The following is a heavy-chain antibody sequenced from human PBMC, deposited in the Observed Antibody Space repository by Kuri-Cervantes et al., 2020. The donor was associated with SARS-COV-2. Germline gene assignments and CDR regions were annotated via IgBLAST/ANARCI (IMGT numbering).Heavy chain of an antibody. CDR3: ARGRQVRLRFLEWLFERFDP. CDR1: GYTFTGYY. V-gene: IGHV1-2*02. CDR2: INPNSGGT. Sequence: ASVKVSCKASGYTFTGYYMHWVRQAPGQGLEWMGWINPNSGGTNYAQKFQGRVTMTRDTSISTAYMELSRLRSDDTAVYYCARGRQVRLRFLEWLFERFDPWGQGTLVTVSS. J-gene: IGHJ5*02. D-gene: IGHD3-3*01.